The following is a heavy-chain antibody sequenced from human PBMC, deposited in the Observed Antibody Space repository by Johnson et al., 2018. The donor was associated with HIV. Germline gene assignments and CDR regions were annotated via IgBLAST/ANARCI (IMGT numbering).Heavy chain of an antibody. J-gene: IGHJ3*02. V-gene: IGHV3-11*04. Sequence: QVQLVESGGGLVKPGGSLRLSCAASGFRFSDYYMSWIRQAPGKGLEWVSYISSSGSIIYYADFLKGRFTISRDNAKKAMYLQMNSLRAEDTALYYCARDSTAGGGDHVAYAFDIWGRGTMVTVSS. CDR2: ISSSGSII. CDR1: GFRFSDYY. D-gene: IGHD4-17*01. CDR3: ARDSTAGGGDHVAYAFDI.